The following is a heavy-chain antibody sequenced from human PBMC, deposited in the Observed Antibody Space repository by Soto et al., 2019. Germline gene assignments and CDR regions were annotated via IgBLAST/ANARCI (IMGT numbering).Heavy chain of an antibody. Sequence: QVQLVQSGTEVKKPGASVKVSCKASGYTFLDFYIHWVRQAPGQGLEWMGFINPSGGGTTYAQQSQGRLTMTRDTSTSTVYMELISLRSEDTAIYYCARDKPSSAGYWGQGTLVT. J-gene: IGHJ4*02. V-gene: IGHV1-46*01. CDR1: GYTFLDFY. CDR2: INPSGGGT. CDR3: ARDKPSSAGY. D-gene: IGHD2-15*01.